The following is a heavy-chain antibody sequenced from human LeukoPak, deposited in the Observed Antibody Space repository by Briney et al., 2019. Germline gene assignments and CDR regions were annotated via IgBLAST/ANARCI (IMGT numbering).Heavy chain of an antibody. J-gene: IGHJ3*02. Sequence: GESLKISCEGSGYSFTSYWIGWVRQMPGKGLEWMGIIYPGDSDTRYSPSFQGQVTISADKSISTAYLQWSSLKASDTAMYYCARHLVDTEYSSSYDAFDIWGQGTMVTVSS. CDR3: ARHLVDTEYSSSYDAFDI. V-gene: IGHV5-51*01. CDR2: IYPGDSDT. CDR1: GYSFTSYW. D-gene: IGHD6-6*01.